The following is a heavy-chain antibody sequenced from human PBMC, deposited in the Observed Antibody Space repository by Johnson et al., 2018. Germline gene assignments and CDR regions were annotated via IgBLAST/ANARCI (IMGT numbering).Heavy chain of an antibody. CDR2: IRAEAFGGTT. CDR1: GFTFGHYT. V-gene: IGHV3-49*03. D-gene: IGHD3-16*01. J-gene: IGHJ3*02. CDR3: TRGRIGAHHDAFDI. Sequence: VQLVESGGGLVQXGRSLRLSCTASGFTFGHYTMSWFRQAPGKGLEGVSFIRAEAFGGTTEYAASVKGRFSISRADSNSIPYLQMNSLKPEDPAVYSCTRGRIGAHHDAFDIWGQGTMVTVSS.